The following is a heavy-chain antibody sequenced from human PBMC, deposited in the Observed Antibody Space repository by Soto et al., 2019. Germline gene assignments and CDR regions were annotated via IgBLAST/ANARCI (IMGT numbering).Heavy chain of an antibody. Sequence: GGSLRLSCAASGFTFSSYAMSWVRQAPGKGLEWVSAISGSGGSTYYADSVKGRFTISRDNSKNTLYLQMNSLRAEDTAVYYCAKVQWVVTAIRHFHYWGQGPLVTVSS. V-gene: IGHV3-23*01. CDR2: ISGSGGST. J-gene: IGHJ4*02. CDR3: AKVQWVVTAIRHFHY. CDR1: GFTFSSYA. D-gene: IGHD2-21*02.